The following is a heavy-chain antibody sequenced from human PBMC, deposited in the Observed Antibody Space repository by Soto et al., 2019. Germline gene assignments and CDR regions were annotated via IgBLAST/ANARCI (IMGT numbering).Heavy chain of an antibody. CDR3: ARVRRYCSGGSCSPFAFDI. V-gene: IGHV4-34*01. D-gene: IGHD2-15*01. Sequence: PSETLSLTCAVYGGSFSGYYWSWIRQPPGKGLEWIGEINHSGSTNYNPSLRSRVTISVDTSKNQFSLKLSSVTAADTAEYYCARVRRYCSGGSCSPFAFDIWGQGTMVTVSS. CDR1: GGSFSGYY. J-gene: IGHJ3*02. CDR2: INHSGST.